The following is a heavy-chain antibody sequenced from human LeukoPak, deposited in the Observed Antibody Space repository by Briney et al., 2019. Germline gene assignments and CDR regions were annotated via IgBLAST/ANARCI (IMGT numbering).Heavy chain of an antibody. CDR2: IYYSGRT. Sequence: SETLSLTCTVSGGSISSSSYYWGWIRQPPGKGLEWIGSIYYSGRTSYNPSLKSRVTISVDTSKNQFSLRLSSVTAADTAVYYCARGEEGATTSSGAFDIWGQGTMVTVSS. V-gene: IGHV4-39*07. D-gene: IGHD1-26*01. CDR1: GGSISSSSYY. CDR3: ARGEEGATTSSGAFDI. J-gene: IGHJ3*02.